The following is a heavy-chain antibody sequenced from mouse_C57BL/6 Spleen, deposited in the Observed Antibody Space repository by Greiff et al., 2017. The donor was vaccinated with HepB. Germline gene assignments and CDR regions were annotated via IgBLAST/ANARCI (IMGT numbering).Heavy chain of an antibody. V-gene: IGHV1-26*01. CDR1: GYTFTDYY. CDR3: ARRGSYGNEYYDV. CDR2: INPNNGGT. Sequence: VQLQQSGPELVKPGASVKISCKASGYTFTDYYMNWVKQSHGKSLEWIGDINPNNGGTSYNQKFKGKATLTVDKSSSTAYMELRSLTSEDSAVYYCARRGSYGNEYYDVWGTGTTVTVSS. D-gene: IGHD2-1*01. J-gene: IGHJ1*03.